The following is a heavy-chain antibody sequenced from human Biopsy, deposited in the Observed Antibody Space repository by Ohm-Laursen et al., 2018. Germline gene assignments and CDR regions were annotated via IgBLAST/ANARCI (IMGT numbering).Heavy chain of an antibody. Sequence: SQTLSLTCTVSGDSISSGGNHWSWIRPFPGKGLEWIEYIYHTVSTYYNPSLKSRLSIAIDTSKNQFSVSLRSVTAADTAVYYCARADMVTTIVDYWGQGTLVTVSS. CDR2: IYHTVST. V-gene: IGHV4-31*03. CDR1: GDSISSGGNH. J-gene: IGHJ4*02. CDR3: ARADMVTTIVDY. D-gene: IGHD5-12*01.